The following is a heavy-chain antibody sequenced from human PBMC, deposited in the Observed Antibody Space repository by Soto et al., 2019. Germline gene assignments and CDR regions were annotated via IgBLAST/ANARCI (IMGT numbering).Heavy chain of an antibody. D-gene: IGHD3-16*01. J-gene: IGHJ4*02. CDR1: GFTFSYSW. CDR3: ARDRAYLTFDF. V-gene: IGHV3-7*01. CDR2: IKEDGSVK. Sequence: PAGSLRLSCGASGFTFSYSWMNWVRQAPGKGLEWLANIKEDGSVKHYVDSVKGRFTISRDNAQNSLYLQMNSLRAEDTAVYYCARDRAYLTFDFWGQGT.